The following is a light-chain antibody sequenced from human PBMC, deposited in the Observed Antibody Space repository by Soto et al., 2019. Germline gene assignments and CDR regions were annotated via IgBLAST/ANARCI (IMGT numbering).Light chain of an antibody. J-gene: IGKJ2*01. Sequence: LILTQSPGTLSLSPGERATLSCRASESVRNNSLAWYQQHPGQAPRLLIFGASSRATGIPDRFTGTGSGADFSLTISRLEPDDSAVYFSPHYGYGADTFGQGTKLEIK. CDR2: GAS. CDR1: ESVRNNS. CDR3: PHYGYGADT. V-gene: IGKV3-20*01.